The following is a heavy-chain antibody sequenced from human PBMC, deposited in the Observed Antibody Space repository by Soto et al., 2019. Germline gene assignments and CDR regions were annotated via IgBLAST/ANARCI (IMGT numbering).Heavy chain of an antibody. D-gene: IGHD6-19*01. CDR1: GFSLSSTRVA. CDR3: AHSVVAGLGYYFDY. CDR2: IYWDDDK. J-gene: IGHJ4*02. Sequence: QITLKESGPTLVKPTQTLTLTCTFSGFSLSSTRVAVGWIRQPPGKALEWLALIYWDDDKRYSPFLKSRLTFXXXTXXTQVVLTMTNMDPVDTATYYCAHSVVAGLGYYFDYWGQGTLVTVSS. V-gene: IGHV2-5*02.